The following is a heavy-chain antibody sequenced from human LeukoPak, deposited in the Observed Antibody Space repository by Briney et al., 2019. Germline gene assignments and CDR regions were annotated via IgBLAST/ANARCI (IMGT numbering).Heavy chain of an antibody. V-gene: IGHV5-51*01. CDR3: ARQDCSGGSCYSGIMSWFDP. D-gene: IGHD2-15*01. J-gene: IGHJ5*02. Sequence: LGESLKISCRGSGYSFTSYWIGWVRQMPGKGLEWMGIIYPRDSDTRYSPSFQGQVTISADKSISTAYLQWSSLKASDTAMYYCARQDCSGGSCYSGIMSWFDPWGQGTLVTVSS. CDR2: IYPRDSDT. CDR1: GYSFTSYW.